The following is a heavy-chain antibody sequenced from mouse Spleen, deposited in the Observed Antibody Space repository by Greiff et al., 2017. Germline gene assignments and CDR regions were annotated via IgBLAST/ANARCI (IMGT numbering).Heavy chain of an antibody. D-gene: IGHD2-3*01. CDR2: IDPSDSET. Sequence: QVQLQQPGAELVRPGSSVKLSCKASGYTFTSYWMHWVKQRPIQGLEWIGNIDPSDSETHYNQKFKDKATLTVDKSSSTAYMQLSSLTSEDSAVYYCARSDGCGDAMDYWGQGTSVTVSS. CDR1: GYTFTSYW. V-gene: IGHV1-52*01. J-gene: IGHJ4*01. CDR3: ARSDGCGDAMDY.